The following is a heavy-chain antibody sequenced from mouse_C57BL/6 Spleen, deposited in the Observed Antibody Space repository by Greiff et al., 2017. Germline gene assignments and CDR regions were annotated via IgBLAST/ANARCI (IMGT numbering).Heavy chain of an antibody. J-gene: IGHJ4*01. CDR1: GYTFTSYW. CDR2: IHPSDSDT. CDR3: AIGDYYYGPGDY. V-gene: IGHV1-74*01. Sequence: QVQLQQPGAELVKPGASVKVSCKASGYTFTSYWMHWVKQRPGQGLEWIGRIHPSDSDTNYNQKFKGKATLTVDKSSSTAYMQRSSLTSEDSAVYYCAIGDYYYGPGDYWGQGTSVTVSS. D-gene: IGHD1-1*01.